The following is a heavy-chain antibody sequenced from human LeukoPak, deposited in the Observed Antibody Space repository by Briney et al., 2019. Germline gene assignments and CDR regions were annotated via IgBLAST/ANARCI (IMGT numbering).Heavy chain of an antibody. J-gene: IGHJ6*03. D-gene: IGHD5-18*01. CDR2: IYYSGST. CDR3: ARGRGYSYGGYYYYYYMDV. Sequence: SETLSLTCTVSGGSISSSSYYWGWIRQPPGKGLEWIGSIYYSGSTYYNPSLKSRVTISVDTSKNQFSLKLSSVTAADTAVYYCARGRGYSYGGYYYYYYMDVWGKGTTVTVSS. CDR1: GGSISSSSYY. V-gene: IGHV4-39*01.